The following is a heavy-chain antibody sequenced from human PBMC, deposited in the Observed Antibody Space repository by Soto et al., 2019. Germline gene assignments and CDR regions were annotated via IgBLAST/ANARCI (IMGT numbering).Heavy chain of an antibody. CDR1: SESFYVYY. CDR2: INHSGST. D-gene: IGHD3-10*01. CDR3: ARGYGRNFDY. Sequence: HSYSLSIRRAVCSESFYVYYWAWIRQPPGKGLEWIGEINHSGSTNYNPSLKSRVTISVDTSKNQFSLKLSSVTAADTAIYYGARGYGRNFDYWGQRTLVTVSS. V-gene: IGHV4-34*01. J-gene: IGHJ4*02.